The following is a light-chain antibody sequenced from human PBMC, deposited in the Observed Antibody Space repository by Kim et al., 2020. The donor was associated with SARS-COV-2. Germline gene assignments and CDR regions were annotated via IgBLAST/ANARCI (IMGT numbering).Light chain of an antibody. J-gene: IGKJ4*01. CDR3: QQNYNIPLT. CDR2: AVS. Sequence: IQMTQSPSSLSATIGDTVTITCRASESIDHYLNWYQQKPGKAPKLLISAVSTLQVGVPSRFSGSGSGTHFTLTINSLQPEDFATYYCQQNYNIPLTFGGGTRLEI. CDR1: ESIDHY. V-gene: IGKV1-39*01.